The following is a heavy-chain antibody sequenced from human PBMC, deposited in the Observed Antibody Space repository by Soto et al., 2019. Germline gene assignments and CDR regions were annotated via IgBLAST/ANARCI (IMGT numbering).Heavy chain of an antibody. Sequence: SETLSLTCTVSGASISSYYWSWIRQPPGKELEWIGYIYYSGSTNYNPSLKSRVTISADTSKNQFSLKLSSVTAADTAVYYCARGAIAAQAFDSWGQGTLVTVS. CDR1: GASISSYY. CDR3: ARGAIAAQAFDS. J-gene: IGHJ4*02. V-gene: IGHV4-59*13. CDR2: IYYSGST. D-gene: IGHD6-13*01.